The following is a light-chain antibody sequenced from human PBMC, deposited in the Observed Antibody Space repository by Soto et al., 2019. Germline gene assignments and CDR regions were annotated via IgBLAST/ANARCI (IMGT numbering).Light chain of an antibody. Sequence: DIQMIQSPSSLSASIGDRVTITCQASHDIDNFLNWYQQKPGKAPKLLIYDAFNLETGVPSRFSGSGSGTDFTLTISSLQPEDIATYYCQHYAFLLRRTFGQGTKVEIK. CDR2: DAF. J-gene: IGKJ1*01. CDR1: HDIDNF. V-gene: IGKV1-33*01. CDR3: QHYAFLLRRT.